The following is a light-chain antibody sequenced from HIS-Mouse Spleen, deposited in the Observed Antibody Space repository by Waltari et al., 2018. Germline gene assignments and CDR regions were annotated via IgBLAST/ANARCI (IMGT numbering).Light chain of an antibody. V-gene: IGLV1-47*01. CDR1: SPNIGSTY. CDR3: AAWDDSLSGPV. J-gene: IGLJ3*02. CDR2: RNN. Sequence: QSVLTQPPSASGTPGQRVTISCSGSSPNIGSTYVSWYQPLPGTAPKLLIYRNNPRPSGVPDRFSGSKSGTSASLAISGLRSEDEADYYCAAWDDSLSGPVFGGGTKLTVL.